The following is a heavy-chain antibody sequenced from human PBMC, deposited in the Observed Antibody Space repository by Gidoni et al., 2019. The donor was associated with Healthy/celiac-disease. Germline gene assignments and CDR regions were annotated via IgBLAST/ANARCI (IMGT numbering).Heavy chain of an antibody. CDR2: FDPEDGET. J-gene: IGHJ4*02. V-gene: IGHV1-24*01. D-gene: IGHD3-10*01. CDR3: AATEAYYYGSGSRPNYFDY. CDR1: GYTLTELT. Sequence: VQLVQSGAEVKKPGASVTVSCNVSGYTLTELTMHWVRQAPGKGLEWRGGFDPEDGETIYAQKFQGRVTMTKDTSTDTAYMELSSLRSEDTAVYYCAATEAYYYGSGSRPNYFDYWGQGTLVTVSS.